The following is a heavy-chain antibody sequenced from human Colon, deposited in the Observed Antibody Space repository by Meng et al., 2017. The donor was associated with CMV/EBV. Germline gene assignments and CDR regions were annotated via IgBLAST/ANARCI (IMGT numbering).Heavy chain of an antibody. V-gene: IGHV3-53*01. CDR3: ARVSSAGLALDV. CDR2: IYSTGRT. CDR1: EISVSGNY. J-gene: IGHJ3*01. Sequence: GESLKISCVVSEISVSGNYMTWVRQAPGKGLEWLSVIYSTGRTFYADSAKGRFTISRDTSQNTVYLQMDTLRVEDTAMYYCARVSSAGLALDVWGQGTMVTVSS. D-gene: IGHD6-19*01.